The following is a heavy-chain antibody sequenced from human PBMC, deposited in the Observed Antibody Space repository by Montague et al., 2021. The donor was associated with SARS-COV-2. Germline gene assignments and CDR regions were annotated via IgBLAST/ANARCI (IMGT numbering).Heavy chain of an antibody. V-gene: IGHV3-30-3*01. CDR1: GFTFSSYA. CDR2: ISYDGSNK. Sequence: SLRLSCSASGFTFSSYAMHWVRQAPGKGLEWVAVISYDGSNKYYXDSVEGRFTISRDNSKNTLYLQMNSLRAEDTAVYYCARAAQKQYVLLWFGELLHDAFDIWGQGTMVTVSS. D-gene: IGHD3-10*01. CDR3: ARAAQKQYVLLWFGELLHDAFDI. J-gene: IGHJ3*02.